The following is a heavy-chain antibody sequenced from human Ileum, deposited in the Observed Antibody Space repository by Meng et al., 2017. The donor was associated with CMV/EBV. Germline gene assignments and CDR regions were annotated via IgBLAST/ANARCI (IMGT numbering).Heavy chain of an antibody. CDR3: ARLIYCNSTTCQGVRWFDP. V-gene: IGHV1-8*01. D-gene: IGHD2/OR15-2a*01. Sequence: TFSNYDINWGRQASGQGLEWMGWMSPKSGSVGYAQKFQGRVTMTRDTSISTAYMDLSSLTSDDTAVYYCARLIYCNSTTCQGVRWFDPWGQGTLVTVSS. CDR1: TFSNYD. CDR2: MSPKSGSV. J-gene: IGHJ5*02.